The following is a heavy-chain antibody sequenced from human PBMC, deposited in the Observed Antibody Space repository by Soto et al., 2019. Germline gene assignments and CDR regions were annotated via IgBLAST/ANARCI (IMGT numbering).Heavy chain of an antibody. CDR2: IHSSGST. CDR1: GDSISTDRYY. D-gene: IGHD6-13*01. Sequence: PSETLSLTCSVSGDSISTDRYYWSWIRQHPEKGLDWIGFIHSSGSTYYNPSLKSRVTMSVDTSNNRFSLNLASVTSADTAVYFCARVLIRGAAAGQPDYWGQGTLVTVSS. J-gene: IGHJ4*02. CDR3: ARVLIRGAAAGQPDY. V-gene: IGHV4-31*03.